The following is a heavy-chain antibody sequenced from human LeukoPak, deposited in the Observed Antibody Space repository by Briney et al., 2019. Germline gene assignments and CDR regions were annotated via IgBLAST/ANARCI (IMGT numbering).Heavy chain of an antibody. CDR3: ARENYYGSGSYSAGRYDY. Sequence: GGSLRLSCVASGFTFSTYSMNWVRQAPGKGLEWVSVIYSGGSTYYADSVKGRFTISRDNSKNTLYLQMNSLRAEDTAVYYCARENYYGSGSYSAGRYDYWGQGTLVTVSS. V-gene: IGHV3-53*01. J-gene: IGHJ4*02. D-gene: IGHD3-10*01. CDR2: IYSGGST. CDR1: GFTFSTYS.